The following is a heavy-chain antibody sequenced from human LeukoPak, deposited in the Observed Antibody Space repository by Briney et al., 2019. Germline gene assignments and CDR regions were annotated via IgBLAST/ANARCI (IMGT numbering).Heavy chain of an antibody. J-gene: IGHJ3*02. CDR3: ATDKGGPGTTFHDPFDN. D-gene: IGHD1-7*01. Sequence: ASVKVSCKVSGHTLSEISMHWVRQAPGKGLEWMGSFDPEDGETMYAENFQGRFTMTEDTSRDTAYMELSSLRSEDTAMYFCATDKGGPGTTFHDPFDNWGQGTMVTVSS. CDR1: GHTLSEIS. CDR2: FDPEDGET. V-gene: IGHV1-24*01.